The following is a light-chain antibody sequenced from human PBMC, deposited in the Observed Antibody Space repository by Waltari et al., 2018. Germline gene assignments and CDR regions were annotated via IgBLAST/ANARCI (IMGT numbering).Light chain of an antibody. Sequence: CRASQSVSRFLAGYQQKPGQAPRLLIYGASTRATGIPARFSGSGSGTEFTLTSSSLQSEDVAVYFWQQYNDWPPLTFGGGTKLEIK. V-gene: IGKV3-15*01. CDR3: QQYNDWPPLT. CDR2: GAS. CDR1: QSVSRF. J-gene: IGKJ4*01.